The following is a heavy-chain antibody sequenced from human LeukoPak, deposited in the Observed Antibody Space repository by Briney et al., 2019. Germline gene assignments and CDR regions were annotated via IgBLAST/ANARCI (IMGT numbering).Heavy chain of an antibody. V-gene: IGHV1-2*02. D-gene: IGHD6-25*01. CDR1: GYSFTGYF. CDR3: VRIIVAATNWFDP. CDR2: INPKGGGT. Sequence: ASVKVSCKASGYSFTGYFIHWVRQAPGQGLEWMGWINPKGGGTKYAQKFQGRVTMTRDTSITTAYMELSRLTSDDTAAYYCVRIIVAATNWFDPWGQGTLVTVSS. J-gene: IGHJ5*02.